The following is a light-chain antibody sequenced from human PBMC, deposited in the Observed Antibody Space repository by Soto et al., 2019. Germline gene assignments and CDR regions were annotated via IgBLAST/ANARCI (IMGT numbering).Light chain of an antibody. CDR2: GAA. J-gene: IGKJ1*01. V-gene: IGKV3-20*01. CDR3: QQYGSSRWT. Sequence: EIVLTQSPGTLSLSPGERATLSCRASQSVSSIYLAWYQQKPGQAPRLLIYGAASRATGIPDRFSGSGSGTDFTLTISRLEPEDFAVYYSQQYGSSRWTFCQGTKVE. CDR1: QSVSSIY.